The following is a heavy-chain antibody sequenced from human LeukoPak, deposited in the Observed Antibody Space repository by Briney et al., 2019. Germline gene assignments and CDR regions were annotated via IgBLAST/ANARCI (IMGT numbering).Heavy chain of an antibody. D-gene: IGHD3-22*01. V-gene: IGHV3-48*01. CDR3: ARARYYDSSGYLY. CDR1: GFTFSSYS. CDR2: ISSSSSTI. Sequence: GGSLRLSCAASGFTFSSYSMNWVRPAPGKGLEWVSYISSSSSTIYYADSVKGRFTISRDNAKNSLYLQMNSLRAEDTAVYYCARARYYDSSGYLYWGQGTLVTVSS. J-gene: IGHJ4*02.